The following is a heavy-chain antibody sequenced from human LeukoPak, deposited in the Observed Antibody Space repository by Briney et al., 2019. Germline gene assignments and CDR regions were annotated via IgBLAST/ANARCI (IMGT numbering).Heavy chain of an antibody. CDR3: ARDPRYSGYDAEPTGFDY. Sequence: SVKVSCKASGGTFSSYAISWVRQAPGQGLEWMGGIIPIFGTANYAQKFQGRVTITADESTSTAYMELSSLRSEDTAVYYCARDPRYSGYDAEPTGFDYWGQGTLVTVSS. CDR1: GGTFSSYA. D-gene: IGHD5-12*01. CDR2: IIPIFGTA. J-gene: IGHJ4*02. V-gene: IGHV1-69*13.